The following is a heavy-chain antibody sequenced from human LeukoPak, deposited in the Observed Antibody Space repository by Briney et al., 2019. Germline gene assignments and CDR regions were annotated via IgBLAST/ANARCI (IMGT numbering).Heavy chain of an antibody. CDR3: ARGPQTVQLWKPFDY. V-gene: IGHV4-34*01. CDR1: GGSFSDYY. J-gene: IGHJ4*02. Sequence: PSETLSRTCAVYGGSFSDYYWSWIRQPPGKGLEWIGEINHSQSTNYNPSRKSRVTISVDTSKNQFSLKLSSVTAADTAVYYCARGPQTVQLWKPFDYWGQGTLVTVSS. CDR2: INHSQST. D-gene: IGHD5-18*01.